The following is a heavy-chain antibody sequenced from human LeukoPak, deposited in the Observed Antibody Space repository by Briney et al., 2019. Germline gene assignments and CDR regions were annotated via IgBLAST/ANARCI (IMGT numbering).Heavy chain of an antibody. CDR2: MRGSGGHM. D-gene: IGHD3-22*01. J-gene: IGHJ4*02. V-gene: IGHV3-23*01. CDR3: AKVVDYYDSLDYFDY. Sequence: GGSLRLSCAASGFTFSNYGMSWVRQAPGKGLEWVSAMRGSGGHMYYTDSVKGRFTISRDNSKNTLYLQMNSLRAEDTAVYYCAKVVDYYDSLDYFDYWGQGTLVTVSS. CDR1: GFTFSNYG.